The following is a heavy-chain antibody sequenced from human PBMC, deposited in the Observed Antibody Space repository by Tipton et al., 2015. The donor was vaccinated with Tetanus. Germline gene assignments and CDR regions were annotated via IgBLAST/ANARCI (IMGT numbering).Heavy chain of an antibody. V-gene: IGHV4-39*01. D-gene: IGHD5-12*01. CDR1: GGSISSTAYY. CDR2: VYYDASA. CDR3: ARHVRGYSGYDFDY. Sequence: TLSLTCTVSGGSISSTAYYWGWIRQPPGQGLEWIGSVYYDASAYYNPSLKSRVTISVDASKNQFSLKLSSVTAADTAVYYCARHVRGYSGYDFDYWGQGTLVTVSP. J-gene: IGHJ4*02.